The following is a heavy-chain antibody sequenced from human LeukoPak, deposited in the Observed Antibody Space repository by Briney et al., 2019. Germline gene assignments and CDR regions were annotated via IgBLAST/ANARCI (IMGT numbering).Heavy chain of an antibody. J-gene: IGHJ5*02. CDR3: ATVVDDGFLEWLLEYWFDP. Sequence: GGSLRLSCAASGFTFSDYYMSWIRLAPGKGLEWVSYISSSGSTIYYADSVKGRFTISRDNAKNSLYLQMNSLRAEDTAVYYCATVVDDGFLEWLLEYWFDPWGQGTLVTVSS. CDR1: GFTFSDYY. V-gene: IGHV3-11*01. D-gene: IGHD3-3*01. CDR2: ISSSGSTI.